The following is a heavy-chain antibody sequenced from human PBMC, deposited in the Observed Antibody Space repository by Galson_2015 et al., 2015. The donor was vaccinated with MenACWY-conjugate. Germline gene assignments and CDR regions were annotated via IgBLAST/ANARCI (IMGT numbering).Heavy chain of an antibody. V-gene: IGHV3-15*01. CDR1: GFTFSNAW. CDR2: IKSKTDGGTT. D-gene: IGHD3-16*01. CDR3: TTDKVSWGYFDY. Sequence: SLRLSCAASGFTFSNAWMSWVRQAPGKGLEWVGRIKSKTDGGTTDYAAPVKGRFTISRDDSKNTLYLQMNSLKTEDTAVYYCTTDKVSWGYFDYWGQGTLVTVSS. J-gene: IGHJ4*02.